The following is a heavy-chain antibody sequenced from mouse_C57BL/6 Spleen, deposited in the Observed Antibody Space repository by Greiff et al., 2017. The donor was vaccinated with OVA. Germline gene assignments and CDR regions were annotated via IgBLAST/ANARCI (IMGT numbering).Heavy chain of an antibody. J-gene: IGHJ4*01. CDR1: GYTFTDYY. Sequence: VQLQQSGPVLVKPGASVKMSCKASGYTFTDYYMNWVKQSHGKSLEWIGVINPYNGGTSYNQKFKGKATLTVDKSSSTAYMELNSLTSEDSAVYYCARGTAQATYAMDYWGQGTSVTVSS. D-gene: IGHD3-2*02. V-gene: IGHV1-19*01. CDR3: ARGTAQATYAMDY. CDR2: INPYNGGT.